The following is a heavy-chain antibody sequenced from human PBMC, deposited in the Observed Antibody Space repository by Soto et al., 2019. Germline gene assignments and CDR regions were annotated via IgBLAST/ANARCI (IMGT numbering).Heavy chain of an antibody. J-gene: IGHJ6*02. CDR3: ANGVPGYDLVSAAMAV. Sequence: QVQLVQSGAEGRKPGSSLKVSCKASGGTFSSHAFNWVRQARGQGLEWMGSIIPIFGTTYYAQKFQGRVTITADQSASTADMEWSSVTSEDAAADYGANGVPGYDLVSAAMAVWGQGTSVTVFS. V-gene: IGHV1-69*01. D-gene: IGHD5-12*01. CDR2: IIPIFGTT. CDR1: GGTFSSHA.